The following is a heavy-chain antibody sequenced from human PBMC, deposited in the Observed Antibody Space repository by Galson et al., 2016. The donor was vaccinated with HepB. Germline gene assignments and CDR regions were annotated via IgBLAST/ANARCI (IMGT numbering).Heavy chain of an antibody. CDR1: KFTFSSYW. CDR2: INADGSER. Sequence: SLRLSCAASKFTFSSYWMSWVRQAPGKGLEWVANINADGSERYYMDSVRGRFTISRDNAKNSMYLQMNSLRDEDTALYYCARDVYWGQGAQVTVSS. J-gene: IGHJ4*02. V-gene: IGHV3-7*03. CDR3: ARDVY.